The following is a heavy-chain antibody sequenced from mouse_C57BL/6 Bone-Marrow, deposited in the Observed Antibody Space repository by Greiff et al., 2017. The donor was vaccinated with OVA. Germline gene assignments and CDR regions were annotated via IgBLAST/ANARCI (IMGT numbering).Heavy chain of an antibody. J-gene: IGHJ2*01. CDR2: IHPNSGST. Sequence: QVQLQQPGAELVKPGASVKLSCKASGYTFTSYWMHWVKQRPGQGLEWIGMIHPNSGSTNYNEKFKSKATLTVDKSSSTAYMQLSSLTSEDTAVYYCAVSTAVAGDYWGQGTTLTVSS. CDR1: GYTFTSYW. CDR3: AVSTAVAGDY. V-gene: IGHV1-64*01. D-gene: IGHD1-1*01.